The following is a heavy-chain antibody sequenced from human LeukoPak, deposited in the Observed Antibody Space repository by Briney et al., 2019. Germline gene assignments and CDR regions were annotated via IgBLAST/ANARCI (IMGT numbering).Heavy chain of an antibody. D-gene: IGHD2-15*01. CDR3: ARGLKFRYCSGGSCYSGPYYFDY. CDR2: INHSGST. CDR1: GGSFSGYY. V-gene: IGHV4-34*01. Sequence: SETLSLTCAVYGGSFSGYYWSWIRQPPGKGLEWIGEINHSGSTNYNPSLKSRVTISVDTSKNQFSLKLSSVTAADTAVYYCARGLKFRYCSGGSCYSGPYYFDYWGQGTLVNVSS. J-gene: IGHJ4*02.